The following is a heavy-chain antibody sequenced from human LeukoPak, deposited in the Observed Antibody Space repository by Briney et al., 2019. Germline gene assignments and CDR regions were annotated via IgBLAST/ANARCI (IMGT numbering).Heavy chain of an antibody. D-gene: IGHD3-22*01. J-gene: IGHJ5*02. CDR2: IVVGSGNT. CDR3: AAEPKYYYDSSGYYNWFDP. CDR1: GFTFTSSA. Sequence: ASVKVSCKASGFTFTSSAVQWVRQARGQRLEWIGWIVVGSGNTNYAQKFQERVTITRDMSTSTAYTELSSLRSEDTAVYYCAAEPKYYYDSSGYYNWFDPWGQGTLVTVSS. V-gene: IGHV1-58*01.